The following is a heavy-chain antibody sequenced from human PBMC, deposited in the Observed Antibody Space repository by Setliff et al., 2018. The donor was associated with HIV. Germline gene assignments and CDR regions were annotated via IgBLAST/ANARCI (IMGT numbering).Heavy chain of an antibody. V-gene: IGHV1-2*06. CDR3: VRHADSLDY. CDR2: IYPNSGGT. Sequence: ASVKVSCKASGYTFTGYYMHWVRQAPGQGLEWMGRIYPNSGGTNSAQKFQGRVTMTRDTSVSTAYMELNRLRSDDTAVYYCVRHADSLDYWGQGTLVTSPQ. CDR1: GYTFTGYY. D-gene: IGHD4-4*01. J-gene: IGHJ4*02.